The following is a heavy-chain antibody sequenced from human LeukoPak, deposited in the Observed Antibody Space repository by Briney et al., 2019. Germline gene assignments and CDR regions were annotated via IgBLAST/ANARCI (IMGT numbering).Heavy chain of an antibody. CDR1: GYTFTSYY. CDR2: INPSGGGT. D-gene: IGHD3-10*01. CDR3: ARAYGSGSYTLLFFDY. J-gene: IGHJ4*02. Sequence: ASVKVSCKASGYTFTSYYMHWVRQAPGQGLEWVGIINPSGGGTSYAQKFQGRVTMTRDTSTSTVYMELSSLRSEDTAVYYCARAYGSGSYTLLFFDYWGQGTLVTVSS. V-gene: IGHV1-46*01.